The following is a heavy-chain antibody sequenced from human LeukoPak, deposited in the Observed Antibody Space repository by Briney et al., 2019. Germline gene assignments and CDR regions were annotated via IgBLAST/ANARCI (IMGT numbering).Heavy chain of an antibody. V-gene: IGHV3-15*01. CDR3: TTDLGLTMIRGVIVH. CDR2: KSKGDDETT. Sequence: PGGSLRLSCAASGFTFTNACMRWVRQAPGKGLEWVGLKSKGDDETTDYGAPEKGRIFMSRNDSRALLYQLMYSLTVEDTAVYYCTTDLGLTMIRGVIVHWGQGALVTVSS. J-gene: IGHJ4*02. CDR1: GFTFTNAC. D-gene: IGHD3-10*01.